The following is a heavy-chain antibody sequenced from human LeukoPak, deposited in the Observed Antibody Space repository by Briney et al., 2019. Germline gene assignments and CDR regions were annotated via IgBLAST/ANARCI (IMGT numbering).Heavy chain of an antibody. Sequence: GGSLKLSCAASGFTFSGSAMHWVRQASGKGLEWVGRIRSKANSYATAYAASVKGRFTISRDDSKNTAYLQMNSLKTEDTAVYYCTRHAEGAVAGPDYWGQGTLVTVSS. D-gene: IGHD6-19*01. CDR3: TRHAEGAVAGPDY. J-gene: IGHJ4*02. CDR2: IRSKANSYAT. V-gene: IGHV3-73*01. CDR1: GFTFSGSA.